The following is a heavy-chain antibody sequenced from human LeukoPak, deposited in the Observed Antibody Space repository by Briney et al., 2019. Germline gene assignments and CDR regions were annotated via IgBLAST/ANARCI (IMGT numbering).Heavy chain of an antibody. J-gene: IGHJ6*02. V-gene: IGHV3-23*01. CDR2: ISGRGGST. Sequence: GGSLRLSCAASGFTFSSYTMSWVRRAPGKGLEWVSGISGRGGSTYYADSVKGRFTISRDNSKNTLYLQMNSLRAEDTAVYYCARDRCSGGSCYSGYYGMDVWGQGTTVTVSS. CDR1: GFTFSSYT. CDR3: ARDRCSGGSCYSGYYGMDV. D-gene: IGHD2-15*01.